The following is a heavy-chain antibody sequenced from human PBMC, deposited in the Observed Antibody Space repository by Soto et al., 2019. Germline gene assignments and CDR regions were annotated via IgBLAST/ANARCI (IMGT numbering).Heavy chain of an antibody. CDR2: IKQDGSEK. CDR3: ARVWGGDRGPWHSGYDFYYYGMDV. D-gene: IGHD5-12*01. V-gene: IGHV3-7*03. Sequence: EVQLVESGGGLVQPGGSLRLSCAASGFTFSSYWMSWVRQAPGKGLEWVANIKQDGSEKYYVDSVKGRFTISRDNAKNSLYLQMNSLRAEDTAMYYCARVWGGDRGPWHSGYDFYYYGMDVWGQGTTVTVSS. J-gene: IGHJ6*02. CDR1: GFTFSSYW.